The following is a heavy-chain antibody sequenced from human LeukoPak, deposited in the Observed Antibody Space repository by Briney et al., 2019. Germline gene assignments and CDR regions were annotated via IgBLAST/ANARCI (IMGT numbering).Heavy chain of an antibody. CDR3: ARVPSSYYYDSSGYRENAFDI. D-gene: IGHD3-22*01. CDR1: GFTFSSYA. J-gene: IGHJ3*02. CDR2: ISYDGSNK. V-gene: IGHV3-30*04. Sequence: GGSLRLSCAASGFTFSSYAMHWVRQAPGKGLEWVAVISYDGSNKYYADSVKGRFTISRDNSKNTLYLQMNSLRAEDTAVYYCARVPSSYYYDSSGYRENAFDIWGQGTMVTVSS.